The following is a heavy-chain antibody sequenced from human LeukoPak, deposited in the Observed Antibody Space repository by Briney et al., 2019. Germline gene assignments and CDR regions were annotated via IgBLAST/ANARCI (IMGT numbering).Heavy chain of an antibody. D-gene: IGHD7-27*01. J-gene: IGHJ4*02. V-gene: IGHV3-21*01. CDR1: GFTFSSYS. CDR3: ARNDPGDTTFDY. Sequence: GGSLRLSCAASGFTFSSYSMNWVRQAPGKGLEWVSSISSSSSYIYYADSVKGRFTISRDNAKNSLYLQMNSLRAEDTAVYYCARNDPGDTTFDYWGQRTLVTVSS. CDR2: ISSSSSYI.